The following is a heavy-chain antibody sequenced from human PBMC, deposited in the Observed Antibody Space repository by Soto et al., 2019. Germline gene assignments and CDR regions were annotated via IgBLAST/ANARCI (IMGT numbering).Heavy chain of an antibody. D-gene: IGHD6-25*01. CDR1: GGSVSSSTYY. CDR3: ASASGGYNDHCFDY. CDR2: IYYIGIT. Sequence: PSETLSLTCTVSGGSVSSSTYYWTWILQPPGKGLELIVYIYYIGITNYNPSLKSRITISRDTSKNQFSLKLSSVTAADTAVYYCASASGGYNDHCFDYWGQGTLVTVSS. V-gene: IGHV4-61*01. J-gene: IGHJ4*02.